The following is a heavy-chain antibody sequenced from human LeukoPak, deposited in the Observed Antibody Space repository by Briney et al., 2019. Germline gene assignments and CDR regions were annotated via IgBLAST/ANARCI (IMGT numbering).Heavy chain of an antibody. CDR2: IYPRDGST. Sequence: ASVKVSCKASGYTFTSYAMNWVRQAPGQGLEWMGMIYPRDGSTSYAQKFQGRVTVTRDTSTSTVHMELSGLRSEDTAVYYCARDQEGLDYWGQGTLVTVSS. CDR1: GYTFTSYA. CDR3: ARDQEGLDY. V-gene: IGHV1-46*01. J-gene: IGHJ4*02.